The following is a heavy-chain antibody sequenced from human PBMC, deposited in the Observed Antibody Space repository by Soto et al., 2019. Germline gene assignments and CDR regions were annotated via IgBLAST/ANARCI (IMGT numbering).Heavy chain of an antibody. CDR2: IYYSGST. J-gene: IGHJ5*02. D-gene: IGHD3-9*01. CDR1: GGSISSGGYY. CDR3: ARARLLRYSNWLDP. Sequence: SETLSLTCTVSGGSISSGGYYWSWIRQHPGKGLEWIGYIYYSGSTYYNPSLKSRVTISVDTSKNQFSLKLSSVTAADTAVYYCARARLLRYSNWLDPWGQGTLVTVSS. V-gene: IGHV4-31*03.